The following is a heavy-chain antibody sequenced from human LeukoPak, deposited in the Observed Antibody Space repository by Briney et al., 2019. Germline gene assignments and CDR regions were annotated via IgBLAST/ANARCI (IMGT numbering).Heavy chain of an antibody. V-gene: IGHV7-4-1*02. CDR3: AREGEFRYYDSGYYFDY. CDR1: GYTLTSYA. D-gene: IGHD3-22*01. CDR2: INTNTGNP. Sequence: GASVKVSCKASGYTLTSYAMDWVRQAPGQGLEWMGWINTNTGNPTYAQGFTGRFVFSLDTSVSTAYLQISSLKAEDTAVYYCAREGEFRYYDSGYYFDYWGQGTLVTVSS. J-gene: IGHJ4*02.